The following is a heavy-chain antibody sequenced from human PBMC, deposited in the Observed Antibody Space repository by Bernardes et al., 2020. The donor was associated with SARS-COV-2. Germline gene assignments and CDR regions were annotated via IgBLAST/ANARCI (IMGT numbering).Heavy chain of an antibody. D-gene: IGHD6-13*01. CDR2: FDPEDGET. CDR3: ATAPAAGTLNWFDP. CDR1: GYTLTALS. V-gene: IGHV1-24*01. J-gene: IGHJ5*02. Sequence: ASVKVSCKVSGYTLTALSMHWVRQAPGKGLEWMGGFDPEDGETIYAQKFQGRVTMTEDTSTDTAYMELSSLRSEDTAVYYCATAPAAGTLNWFDPWGQGTLVTVSS.